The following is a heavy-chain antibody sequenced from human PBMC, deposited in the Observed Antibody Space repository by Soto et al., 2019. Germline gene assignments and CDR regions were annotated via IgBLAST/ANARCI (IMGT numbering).Heavy chain of an antibody. CDR2: IIPIFGTT. J-gene: IGHJ4*02. CDR3: ARCRMGSGIFDF. V-gene: IGHV1-69*13. CDR1: GDTFTSYA. Sequence: SVKVSCKASGDTFTSYAISWVRQAPGQGLEWMGGIIPIFGTTNYAQRFQGRVTITADESTSTAYMGLSSLRSEDTAIYYCARCRMGSGIFDFWGQGTLVTVSS. D-gene: IGHD6-19*01.